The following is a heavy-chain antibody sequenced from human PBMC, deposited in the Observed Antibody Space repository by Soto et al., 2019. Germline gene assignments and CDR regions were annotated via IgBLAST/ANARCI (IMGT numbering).Heavy chain of an antibody. V-gene: IGHV3-66*04. J-gene: IGHJ4*02. CDR1: GFTVSSNY. Sequence: EVQLVESGGGLVQPGGSLRLSCAASGFTVSSNYMSWVRQAPGKGLEWVSVIYSGGSAYYADYVTGRFTISRDNSKNTLYLQMNSLRAEDTAVYYCARHGYSYGGGYFDYWGQGTLVTVSS. D-gene: IGHD5-18*01. CDR3: ARHGYSYGGGYFDY. CDR2: IYSGGSA.